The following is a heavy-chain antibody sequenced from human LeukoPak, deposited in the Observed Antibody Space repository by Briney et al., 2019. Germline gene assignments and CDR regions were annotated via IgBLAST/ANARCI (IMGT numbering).Heavy chain of an antibody. CDR1: GFTFRSYG. Sequence: PGRSLRLSCAASGFTFRSYGMHWVRQAPGKGLERVAVISYDGSNKYYADSVKGRFTISRDNSKNTLYLQMNSLRAEDTAVYYCAKGGGIYGSGSLDYWGQGTLVTVSS. V-gene: IGHV3-30*18. J-gene: IGHJ4*02. CDR3: AKGGGIYGSGSLDY. CDR2: ISYDGSNK. D-gene: IGHD3-10*01.